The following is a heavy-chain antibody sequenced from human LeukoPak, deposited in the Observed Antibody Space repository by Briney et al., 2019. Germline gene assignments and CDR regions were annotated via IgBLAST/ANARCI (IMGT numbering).Heavy chain of an antibody. D-gene: IGHD2-15*01. CDR3: ARGYCSGGSCYDAFDI. Sequence: SETLSLTCAVSGGSISSGGYSWSWIRQPPGKGLEWIGYIYYSGSTNYNPSLKSRVTISVDTSKNQFSLKLNSVTAADAAVYYCARGYCSGGSCYDAFDIWGQGTMVTVSS. J-gene: IGHJ3*02. V-gene: IGHV4-61*08. CDR1: GGSISSGGYS. CDR2: IYYSGST.